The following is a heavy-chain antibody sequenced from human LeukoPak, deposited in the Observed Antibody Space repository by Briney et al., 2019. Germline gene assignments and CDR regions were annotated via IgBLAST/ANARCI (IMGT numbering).Heavy chain of an antibody. Sequence: SETLSLTCAVSGGSINNYYWGWIRQPPGKGLEWIGYIYYSGSTNYNPSLKSRVTISVDTSKNQFSLRVSSVTAADTAVYYCARHLNNCGDDCYIFDYWGQGTLVTVPS. V-gene: IGHV4-59*08. J-gene: IGHJ4*02. CDR1: GGSINNYY. CDR2: IYYSGST. D-gene: IGHD2-21*01. CDR3: ARHLNNCGDDCYIFDY.